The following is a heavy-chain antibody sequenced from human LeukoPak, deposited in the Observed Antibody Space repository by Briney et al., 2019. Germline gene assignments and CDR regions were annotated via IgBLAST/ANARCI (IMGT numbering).Heavy chain of an antibody. Sequence: KPSKTLSLTCAVYGGSFSGYYWSWIRQPPGKGLEWIGEINHSGSTNYNPSLKSRVTISVDTSKNQFSLKLSSVTAADTAVYYCARTTEGYCRGRSCYSYYYYMDVWGKGTTVTVSS. J-gene: IGHJ6*03. CDR2: INHSGST. D-gene: IGHD2-15*01. CDR3: ARTTEGYCRGRSCYSYYYYMDV. V-gene: IGHV4-34*01. CDR1: GGSFSGYY.